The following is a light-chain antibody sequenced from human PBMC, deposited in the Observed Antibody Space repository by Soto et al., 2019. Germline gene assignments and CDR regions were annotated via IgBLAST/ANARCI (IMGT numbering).Light chain of an antibody. CDR3: QVWDSSREVVV. J-gene: IGLJ2*01. CDR2: FDD. CDR1: NIGDKS. Sequence: SYELTQPPSVSVAPGKTASITCGGNNIGDKSVHWYQQKPGQAPVLVIYFDDDRPSGIPERFSGSNSENTATLTISGVEAGDEADYFCQVWDSSREVVVFGGGTKLTVL. V-gene: IGLV3-21*04.